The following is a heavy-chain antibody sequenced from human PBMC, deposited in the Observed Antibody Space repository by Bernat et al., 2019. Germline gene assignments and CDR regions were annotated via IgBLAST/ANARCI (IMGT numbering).Heavy chain of an antibody. CDR2: IYYSGST. V-gene: IGHV4-59*01. CDR1: GGPISSYH. J-gene: IGHJ3*02. Sequence: QVQLQESGPGLVKPSETLSLTCTVPGGPISSYHWSWIRQPPGKGLEWIGYIYYSGSTNYNPSLKSRVTIPVDTSKNQFSLKLSSVTAADTAVYYCARVITFGGVIVTNAFDIWGQGTMVTVSS. CDR3: ARVITFGGVIVTNAFDI. D-gene: IGHD3-16*02.